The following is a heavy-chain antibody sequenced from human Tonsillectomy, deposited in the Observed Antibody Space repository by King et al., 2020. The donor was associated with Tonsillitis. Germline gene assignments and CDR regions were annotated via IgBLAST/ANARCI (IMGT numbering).Heavy chain of an antibody. CDR1: GGSISSYY. CDR3: ARREYSSSSHFDY. J-gene: IGHJ4*02. V-gene: IGHV4-59*08. Sequence: QLQESGPGLVKPSETLSLTCTVSGGSISSYYWSWIRQPPGKGLEWFGYIYYSGSTNSNPSLKSRVTISVDTSKNQFSLQLSSVTAADTAVYYCARREYSSSSHFDYWGQGTLVTVSS. CDR2: IYYSGST. D-gene: IGHD6-6*01.